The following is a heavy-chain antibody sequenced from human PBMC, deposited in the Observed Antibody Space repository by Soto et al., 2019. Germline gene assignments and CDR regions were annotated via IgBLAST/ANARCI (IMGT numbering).Heavy chain of an antibody. CDR2: ISYDGSTK. CDR3: ARGLPSSGRHYYYGMDV. V-gene: IGHV3-30-3*01. CDR1: GFTFNNYA. J-gene: IGHJ6*02. Sequence: QVQLVESGGGVVQPGRSLRLSCAASGFTFNNYAMHWVRQAPGKGLEWVAVISYDGSTKYYADSVKGRFTISRDTSKNTLYLQMNSMRGEDTAVYYCARGLPSSGRHYYYGMDVWGQGTTVTVSS. D-gene: IGHD6-6*01.